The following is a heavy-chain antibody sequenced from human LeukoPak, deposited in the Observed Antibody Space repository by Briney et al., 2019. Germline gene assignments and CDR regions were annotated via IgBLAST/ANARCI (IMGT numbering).Heavy chain of an antibody. CDR2: IHDSGNT. CDR3: ARGLRFLDG. V-gene: IGHV4-59*01. Sequence: SETLSLTCTVSGGSISGYYWSWIRQPPGKGLEWIGFIHDSGNTYYNASLKSRVTISVDTSKNQLSLNLRSVAAADTAVYYCARGLRFLDGWGQGTVVTVSS. D-gene: IGHD3-3*01. CDR1: GGSISGYY. J-gene: IGHJ4*02.